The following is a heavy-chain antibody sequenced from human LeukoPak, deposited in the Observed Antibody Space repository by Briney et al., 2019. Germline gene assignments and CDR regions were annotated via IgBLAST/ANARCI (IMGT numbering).Heavy chain of an antibody. CDR1: GFTFSSYW. Sequence: GGSLRLSCAASGFTFSSYWMHWVRQAPGKGLVWVSRINSDGSSTNYADSVKGRFTISRDNAKNTLYLQMNSLRAEDTAVYYCTRGLAAVYYYYYYMDVWGKGTTVTVSS. CDR2: INSDGSST. V-gene: IGHV3-74*01. J-gene: IGHJ6*03. CDR3: TRGLAAVYYYYYYMDV. D-gene: IGHD6-13*01.